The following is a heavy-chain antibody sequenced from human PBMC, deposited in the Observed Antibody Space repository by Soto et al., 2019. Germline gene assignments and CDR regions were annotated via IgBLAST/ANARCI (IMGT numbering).Heavy chain of an antibody. CDR2: INHSGRT. J-gene: IGHJ4*02. V-gene: IGHV4-34*01. CDR1: GGSFSGYC. CDR3: ARGRKYYDFWSGYSHPRYYFNY. Sequence: QVQLQQWGAGLLKPSETLSLTCAVYGGSFSGYCWSWIRQPPGKGLAWIGEINHSGRTNYNPSLKSRVTISVDTSKSQLSLKLSSVTAADTAVYYCARGRKYYDFWSGYSHPRYYFNYWGQGTLVTVSS. D-gene: IGHD3-3*01.